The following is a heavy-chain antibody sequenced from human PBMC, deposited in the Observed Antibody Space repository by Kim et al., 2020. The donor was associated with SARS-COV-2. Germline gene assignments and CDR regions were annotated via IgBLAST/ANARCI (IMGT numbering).Heavy chain of an antibody. J-gene: IGHJ4*02. CDR3: TTDGGAAAGYFDY. V-gene: IGHV3-15*01. D-gene: IGHD6-13*01. Sequence: YGAPGTGRCAISRDDSKTTLYLQMNSLKTEDTAVYYCTTDGGAAAGYFDYWGQGTLVTVSS.